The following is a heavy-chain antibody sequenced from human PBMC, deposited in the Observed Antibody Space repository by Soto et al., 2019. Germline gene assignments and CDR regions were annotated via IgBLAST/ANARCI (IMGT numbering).Heavy chain of an antibody. CDR1: GGPITNY. CDR3: ARVNLDYVTGMDV. D-gene: IGHD4-17*01. J-gene: IGHJ6*02. Sequence: ASETLSLTCTVSGGPITNYWSWIRQHPGKGLEWIGYIYDSGSTYYNPSLKSRVTMSLDTSKNQLSLKLTSVTAADTAVYYCARVNLDYVTGMDVWGQGTTVTVSS. CDR2: IYDSGST. V-gene: IGHV4-31*03.